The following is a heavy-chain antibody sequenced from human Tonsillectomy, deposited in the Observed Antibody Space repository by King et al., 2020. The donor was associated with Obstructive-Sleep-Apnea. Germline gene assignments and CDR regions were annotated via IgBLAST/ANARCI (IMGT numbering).Heavy chain of an antibody. CDR2: IYYSGST. CDR3: ARSGLWRVNAFDI. CDR1: GGSISSYY. J-gene: IGHJ3*02. V-gene: IGHV4-59*08. Sequence: VQLQESGPGLVKPSETLSLTCTVSGGSISSYYWSWIRQPPGKGLEWIGYIYYSGSTNYNPSLKSRVTISVDTSKNQFCLKLSSVTAADTAVYYCARSGLWRVNAFDIWGQGTMGTVSS.